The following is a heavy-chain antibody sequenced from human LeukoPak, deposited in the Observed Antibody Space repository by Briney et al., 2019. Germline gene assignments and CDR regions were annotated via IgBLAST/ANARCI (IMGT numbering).Heavy chain of an antibody. CDR2: ISGSGGST. V-gene: IGHV3-23*01. Sequence: GGSLRLSCAASGFTFSSSAMSWVRQAPGKGLEWASAISGSGGSTYYAGSVKGRFTISRDNSKNTLYLQMNSLRAEDTAVYYCARREDSSDWYTDFWGQGTLVTVSS. J-gene: IGHJ4*02. D-gene: IGHD6-19*01. CDR3: ARREDSSDWYTDF. CDR1: GFTFSSSA.